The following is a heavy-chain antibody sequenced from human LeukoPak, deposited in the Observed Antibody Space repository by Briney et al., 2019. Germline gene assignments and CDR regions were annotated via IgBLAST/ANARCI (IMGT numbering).Heavy chain of an antibody. V-gene: IGHV4-39*07. CDR3: ARAYNSARYFDY. D-gene: IGHD6-25*01. J-gene: IGHJ4*02. CDR1: GGSISSSSYY. Sequence: SETLSLTCTVSGGSISSSSYYWGWIRQPPGKGLEWIGSIYYSGSTNYNPSLKSRVTISVDTSKNQLSLKLSSVTAADTAVYYCARAYNSARYFDYWGQGTLVTVSS. CDR2: IYYSGST.